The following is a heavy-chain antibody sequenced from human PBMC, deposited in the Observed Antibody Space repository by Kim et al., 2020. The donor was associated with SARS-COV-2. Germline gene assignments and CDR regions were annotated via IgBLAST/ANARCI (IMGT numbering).Heavy chain of an antibody. V-gene: IGHV3-11*01. J-gene: IGHJ4*02. CDR3: ARERVAYCGGDCYSWYFDY. CDR2: ISSSGSTI. Sequence: GGSLRLSCAASGFTFSDYYMSWIRQAPGKGLEWVSYISSSGSTIYYADSVKGRFTISRDNAKNSLYLQMNSLRAEDTAVYYCARERVAYCGGDCYSWYFDYWGQGTLVTVSS. D-gene: IGHD2-21*02. CDR1: GFTFSDYY.